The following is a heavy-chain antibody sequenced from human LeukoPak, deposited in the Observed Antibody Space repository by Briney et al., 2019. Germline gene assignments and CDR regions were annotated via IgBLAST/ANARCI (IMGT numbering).Heavy chain of an antibody. CDR2: IYPGDSDT. CDR3: ARRGIPGYCSSTSCHDAFDI. V-gene: IGHV5-51*01. D-gene: IGHD2-2*01. Sequence: GESLKISCKGSGYSFTSYWIGWVRQMPGKGLEWMGIIYPGDSDTRYSPSFQGQVTISADKSISTAYLQWSSLKASDTAMYYCARRGIPGYCSSTSCHDAFDIWGQGTMVTVSS. J-gene: IGHJ3*02. CDR1: GYSFTSYW.